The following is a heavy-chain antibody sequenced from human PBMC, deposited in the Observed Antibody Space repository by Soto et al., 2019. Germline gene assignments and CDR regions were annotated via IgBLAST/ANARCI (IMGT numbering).Heavy chain of an antibody. V-gene: IGHV3-9*01. Sequence: GWSLRLSCVASGFKFDDYAIHWVRQVAGKGLEWVSAINWSGEMIAYADSVKGRSTISRDNAKNYVSLQINSLRPEDAALYYCARDRIGRFYGMDVWGQGTTVTVSS. D-gene: IGHD2-15*01. CDR3: ARDRIGRFYGMDV. CDR1: GFKFDDYA. J-gene: IGHJ6*02. CDR2: INWSGEMI.